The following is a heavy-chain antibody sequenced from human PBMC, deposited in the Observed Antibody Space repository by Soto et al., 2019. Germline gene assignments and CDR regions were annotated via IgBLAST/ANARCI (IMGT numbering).Heavy chain of an antibody. CDR3: ARGNFLSFYNVHEAFDI. D-gene: IGHD3-10*01. CDR1: GGSITSYY. J-gene: IGHJ3*02. CDR2: IYDSGIT. V-gene: IGHV4-59*01. Sequence: QVQLQESGPGLVKPSETLSLTCTVSGGSITSYYWGWIRQPPGKGLEWIGYIYDSGITKYHPSHKSRLTMSVDTAKNQFSLKLNSVTAADTAVYYCARGNFLSFYNVHEAFDIWGQGTMVTVSS.